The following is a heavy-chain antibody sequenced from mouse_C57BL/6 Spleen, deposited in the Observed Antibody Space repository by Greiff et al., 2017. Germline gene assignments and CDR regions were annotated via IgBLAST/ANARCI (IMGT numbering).Heavy chain of an antibody. D-gene: IGHD1-1*01. J-gene: IGHJ4*01. V-gene: IGHV1-15*01. CDR2: IDPETGGT. CDR1: GYTFTDYE. CDR3: PRGGYGSNYAMDY. Sequence: QVHVKQSGAELVRPGASVTLSCKASGYTFTDYEMHWVKQTPVHGLEWIGAIDPETGGTAYNQKFKGKAILTADKSSSTAYMELRSLTSEDSAVYYCPRGGYGSNYAMDYWGQGTSVTVSS.